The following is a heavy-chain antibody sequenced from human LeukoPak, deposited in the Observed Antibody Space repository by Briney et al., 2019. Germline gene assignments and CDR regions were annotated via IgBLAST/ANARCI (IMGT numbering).Heavy chain of an antibody. CDR2: INHNSGGT. V-gene: IGHV1-2*02. CDR3: AIYSSWFPNDY. J-gene: IGHJ4*02. D-gene: IGHD3-10*01. CDR1: GYTFTGYY. Sequence: ASVKVSCKASGYTFTGYYMHWVRRAPGQGLEWMGWINHNSGGTNYAQKFQGRVTMTRYTSISTAYMELSRLRSDDTAVYYCAIYSSWFPNDYSGQGTLVTASS.